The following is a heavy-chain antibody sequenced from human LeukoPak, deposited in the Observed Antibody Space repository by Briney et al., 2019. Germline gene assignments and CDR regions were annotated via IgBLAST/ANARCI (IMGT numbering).Heavy chain of an antibody. Sequence: GASVKVSCKASGYTFTGYYMHWVRQAPGQGLEWMGWINPNSGGTNYAQKFQGRVTMTRDTSISTAYMELSRLRSDDTAVYYCARDSRFLEWLLNSYYFDYWGQGTLVTVSS. V-gene: IGHV1-2*02. CDR3: ARDSRFLEWLLNSYYFDY. CDR2: INPNSGGT. D-gene: IGHD3-3*01. CDR1: GYTFTGYY. J-gene: IGHJ4*02.